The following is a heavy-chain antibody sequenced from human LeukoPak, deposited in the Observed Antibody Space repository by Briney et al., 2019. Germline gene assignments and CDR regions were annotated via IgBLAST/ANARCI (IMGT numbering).Heavy chain of an antibody. Sequence: GGSLRLSCAASGITVNTNYMSWVRQAPGKGLEWVSIIYSGGATFYADSVKGRFTISRESSKNTVYLQMNSLRVEDTAVYYCARGMGGYGGYDYWGQGTLVTVSS. CDR3: ARGMGGYGGYDY. D-gene: IGHD5-12*01. J-gene: IGHJ4*02. CDR2: IYSGGAT. CDR1: GITVNTNY. V-gene: IGHV3-66*01.